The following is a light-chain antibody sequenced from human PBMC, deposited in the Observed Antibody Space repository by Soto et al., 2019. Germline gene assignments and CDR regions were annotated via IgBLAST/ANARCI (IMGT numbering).Light chain of an antibody. CDR1: QNVNSN. V-gene: IGKV3-15*01. CDR2: GAS. CDR3: QHLNNWPSYT. J-gene: IGKJ2*01. Sequence: EIVMTQSPATLSVSPGERATLSCGASQNVNSNLAWYQQKPGQAPRLLIYGASTRDTGVPARFSGSGSGTEFTLTISSLQPEDFAIYYCQHLNNWPSYTFGQGTKVDIK.